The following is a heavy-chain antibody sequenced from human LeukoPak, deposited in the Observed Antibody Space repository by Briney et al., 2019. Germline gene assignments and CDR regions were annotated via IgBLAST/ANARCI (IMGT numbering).Heavy chain of an antibody. Sequence: PGGSLRLSCAASGFTFSRYWMHWVRQVPGKRLVWVSRINGDGSSTNYAGSVKGRVTISRDNAKNTLFLQMNSLRADDAAVYYCARDSLGWTHDYWGPGTLVTGSS. CDR2: INGDGSST. D-gene: IGHD7-27*01. V-gene: IGHV3-74*01. CDR1: GFTFSRYW. J-gene: IGHJ4*02. CDR3: ARDSLGWTHDY.